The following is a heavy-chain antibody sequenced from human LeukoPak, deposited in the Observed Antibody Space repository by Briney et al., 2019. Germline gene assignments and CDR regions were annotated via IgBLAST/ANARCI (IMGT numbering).Heavy chain of an antibody. CDR1: GFTFSSCG. J-gene: IGHJ4*02. CDR3: ATETIGRHYDY. V-gene: IGHV3-21*01. Sequence: GRSLRLSCAASGFTFSSCGFNWVRQAPGKGLEWVSSIGPTGTDRYYADSVRGRFTISRDNAKNSMYLQMDSLRDEDTAVYYCATETIGRHYDYWGRGTLLTVSS. D-gene: IGHD1-14*01. CDR2: IGPTGTDR.